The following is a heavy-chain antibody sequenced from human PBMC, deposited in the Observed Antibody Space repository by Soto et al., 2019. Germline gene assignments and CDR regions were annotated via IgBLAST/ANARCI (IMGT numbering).Heavy chain of an antibody. D-gene: IGHD2-15*01. Sequence: QVQLVQSGAEVKKPGSSVKVSCKASGGTFSSYAISWVRQAPGQGLEWMGGIIPIFGTANYTQKFQGRVTITADESTSTAYMELSSLRSEDTAVYYCARDLGLPYVLAEDRAFDIWGQGTLVTVSS. V-gene: IGHV1-69*01. CDR2: IIPIFGTA. J-gene: IGHJ3*02. CDR3: ARDLGLPYVLAEDRAFDI. CDR1: GGTFSSYA.